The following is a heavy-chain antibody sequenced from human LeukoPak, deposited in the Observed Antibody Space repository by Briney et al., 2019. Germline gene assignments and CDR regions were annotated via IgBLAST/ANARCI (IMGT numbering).Heavy chain of an antibody. CDR3: AKDRAGSVYDYRPDAFDI. CDR1: GFTFSSYA. V-gene: IGHV3-23*01. D-gene: IGHD5/OR15-5a*01. J-gene: IGHJ3*02. Sequence: GGSLRLSCAASGFTFSSYAMSWVRQAPGKGLEWVSALSGSGGSTYYADSVKGRFTISRDNSKNTLYLQMNSLRAEDTAVYYCAKDRAGSVYDYRPDAFDIWGQGTMVTVSS. CDR2: LSGSGGST.